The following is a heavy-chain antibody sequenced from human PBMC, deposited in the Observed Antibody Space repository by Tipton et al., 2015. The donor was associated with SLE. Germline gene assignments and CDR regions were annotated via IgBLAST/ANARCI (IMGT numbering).Heavy chain of an antibody. CDR1: GVSISSSSYY. J-gene: IGHJ5*02. D-gene: IGHD2-8*02. CDR2: LSYSGST. V-gene: IGHV4-39*07. CDR3: AKNGGGVKARWEGWFDP. Sequence: TLSLTCTVSGVSISSSSYYWGGTSPPPGKGLEWIGSLSYSGSTYYTPSLKSRVTISIDTSKNQSSLKLGALTATDTAVYYCAKNGGGVKARWEGWFDPWGQGTLVTVSS.